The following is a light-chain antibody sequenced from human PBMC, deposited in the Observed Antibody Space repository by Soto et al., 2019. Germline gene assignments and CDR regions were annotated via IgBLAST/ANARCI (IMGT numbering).Light chain of an antibody. CDR2: GAS. V-gene: IGKV3-20*01. Sequence: EIVLTQSPGTLSLSPGERATLSCRASQSVSSSYLAWYQLKPGQAPRLLIYGASSRATGIPDRFSGSGSRTDFTLTISRLDPEDFAVYFCQQYGSSPRTFGQGTTVDIK. CDR1: QSVSSSY. CDR3: QQYGSSPRT. J-gene: IGKJ1*01.